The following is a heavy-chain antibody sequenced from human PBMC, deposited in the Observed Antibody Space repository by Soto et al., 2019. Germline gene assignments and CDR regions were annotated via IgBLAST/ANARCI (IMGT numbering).Heavy chain of an antibody. CDR1: GFTFSSYW. Sequence: GGSLRLSCAASGFTFSSYWMHWVRQAPGKGLEWVSSISSSSSYIYYADSVKGRFTISRDNAKNSLYLQMNSLRAEDTVVYFCARGSAEAGTAAIDHWGQGTLVTVSS. CDR3: ARGSAEAGTAAIDH. CDR2: ISSSSSYI. J-gene: IGHJ4*02. V-gene: IGHV3-21*01. D-gene: IGHD6-19*01.